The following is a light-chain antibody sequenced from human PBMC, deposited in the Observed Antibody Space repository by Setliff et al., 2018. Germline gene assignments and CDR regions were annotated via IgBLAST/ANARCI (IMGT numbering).Light chain of an antibody. Sequence: QSALTQPRSVSGSPGQSVTISCTGTSSDVGGYNYVSWYQQHPGKAPKLMIYDVSKRPSGVPDRFSGSKSGNTASLTISGLQAEDEADYYCSSYTSSSTLKVFGGGTKVTVL. CDR1: SSDVGGYNY. V-gene: IGLV2-11*01. CDR2: DVS. CDR3: SSYTSSSTLKV. J-gene: IGLJ2*01.